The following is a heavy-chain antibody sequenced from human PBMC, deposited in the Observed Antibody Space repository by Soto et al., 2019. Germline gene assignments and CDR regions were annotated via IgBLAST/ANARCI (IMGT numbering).Heavy chain of an antibody. Sequence: SVKVSCKASGGTFSSYTISWVRQAPGQGLEWMGRIIPILGIANYAQKFQGRVTITADKSASTVYMELSSLRSEDTAVYYCARGLNGYLHYFDYWGQGTLVTVSS. CDR3: ARGLNGYLHYFDY. V-gene: IGHV1-69*02. J-gene: IGHJ4*02. CDR1: GGTFSSYT. CDR2: IIPILGIA. D-gene: IGHD5-18*01.